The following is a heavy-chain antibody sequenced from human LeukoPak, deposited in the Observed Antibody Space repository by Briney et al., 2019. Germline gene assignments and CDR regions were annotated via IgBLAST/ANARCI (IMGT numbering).Heavy chain of an antibody. CDR2: ISGSGGTT. D-gene: IGHD5-12*01. J-gene: IGHJ4*02. CDR3: AKDPYRASSGLVDY. CDR1: GFTFSNYA. Sequence: GGSLRLSCATSGFTFSNYAVSWVRQAPGKGLEWVSSISGSGGTTYYADSVKGRFTISRDNSKNTLCLQMNSLRAEDTAVYYCAKDPYRASSGLVDYWGQGTLVTVSS. V-gene: IGHV3-23*01.